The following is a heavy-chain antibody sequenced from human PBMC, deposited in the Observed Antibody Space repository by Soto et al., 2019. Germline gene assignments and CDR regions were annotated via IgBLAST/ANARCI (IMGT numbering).Heavy chain of an antibody. J-gene: IGHJ2*01. CDR3: ARGSVVQYWYFDL. CDR2: IYYSGSP. D-gene: IGHD2-15*01. V-gene: IGHV4-59*01. Sequence: QVQLQESGPGLVKPSETLSLTCTVSGGSINSYYWSWIRQPPGKALEWIGYIYYSGSPNYNPSLKSRVTISQDTSKNQFSLKLGSVTAADTAVYYCARGSVVQYWYFDLWGRGTLVTVSS. CDR1: GGSINSYY.